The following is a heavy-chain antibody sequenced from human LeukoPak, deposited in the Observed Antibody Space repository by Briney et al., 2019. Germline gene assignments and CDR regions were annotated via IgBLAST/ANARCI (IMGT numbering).Heavy chain of an antibody. CDR2: VNEDGSAK. V-gene: IGHV3-7*01. CDR3: ARDYWRSIDH. CDR1: GLTFSNYW. Sequence: GGSLRLSCVVSGLTFSNYWMIWVRQAPGKGQESVAIVNEDGSAKYYLDSVKGRFTISRDNARNSLYLEMNSLRAEDTAVYYCARDYWRSIDHWGQGTLVTVSS. D-gene: IGHD1-1*01. J-gene: IGHJ4*02.